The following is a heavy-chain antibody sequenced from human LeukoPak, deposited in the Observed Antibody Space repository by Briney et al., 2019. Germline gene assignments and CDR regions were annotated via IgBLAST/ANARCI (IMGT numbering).Heavy chain of an antibody. Sequence: SETLSLTCTVSGGSISSYYWSWIRQPPGKGLEWIGYIYYSGSTNYNPSLKSRVTISVDTSKNQFSLKLSSVTAADTAVYYCAGGVRRDLYNWFDPWGQGTLVTVSS. J-gene: IGHJ5*02. CDR3: AGGVRRDLYNWFDP. CDR1: GGSISSYY. D-gene: IGHD1-1*01. CDR2: IYYSGST. V-gene: IGHV4-59*12.